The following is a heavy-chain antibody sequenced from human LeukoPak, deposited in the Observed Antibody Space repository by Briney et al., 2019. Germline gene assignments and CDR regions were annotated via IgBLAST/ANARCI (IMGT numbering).Heavy chain of an antibody. CDR2: INPNSGGT. J-gene: IGHJ4*02. CDR3: ARDLGLLWFGELSLFHY. V-gene: IGHV1-2*02. D-gene: IGHD3-10*01. CDR1: GYTFTGYY. Sequence: ASVKVSCKASGYTFTGYYMHWVRQAPGQGLEWMGWINPNSGGTNYAQKFQGRVTMTRDTSISTAYMELSRLRSDDTAVYYCARDLGLLWFGELSLFHYWGQGTLVTVSS.